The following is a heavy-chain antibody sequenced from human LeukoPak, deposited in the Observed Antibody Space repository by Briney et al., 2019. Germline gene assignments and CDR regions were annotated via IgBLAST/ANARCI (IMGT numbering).Heavy chain of an antibody. Sequence: GGSLRLSCTASGFTFGDYAMGWFRQAPGKGLEWVGFIRSKAYGGTTEYAASVKGRFTISRDDSKSIAYLQMNSLKTEDTAVYYCTRDPMYESSGYFLPRNDCWGPGTPVTVSS. J-gene: IGHJ4*02. V-gene: IGHV3-49*03. CDR1: GFTFGDYA. CDR2: IRSKAYGGTT. D-gene: IGHD3-22*01. CDR3: TRDPMYESSGYFLPRNDC.